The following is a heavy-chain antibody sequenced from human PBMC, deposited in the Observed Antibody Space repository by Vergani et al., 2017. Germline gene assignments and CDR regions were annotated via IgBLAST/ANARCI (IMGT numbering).Heavy chain of an antibody. V-gene: IGHV3-48*01. Sequence: EVQLVESGGGLVQPGGSLRLSCAASGFTFSSYSMNWVRQAPGKGLEWVSYISSSSSTIYYADSVKGRFTISRDNAKNSLYLQMNSLRAEDTAVYYCARDRSRSYGGYYYYYGMDVWGQGTTVIVSS. CDR2: ISSSSSTI. CDR1: GFTFSSYS. D-gene: IGHD6-13*01. CDR3: ARDRSRSYGGYYYYYGMDV. J-gene: IGHJ6*02.